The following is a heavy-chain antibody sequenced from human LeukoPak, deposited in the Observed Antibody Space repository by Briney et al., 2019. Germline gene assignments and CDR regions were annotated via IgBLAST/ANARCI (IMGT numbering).Heavy chain of an antibody. D-gene: IGHD3-9*01. CDR2: IYYSGTT. CDR1: GVSISTDTFY. CDR3: ARERRGYDVLTGYRNKARFDS. Sequence: SETLSLTCTVSGVSISTDTFYWGWIRQPPGKGLEWIGLIYYSGTTYYHPSLKSRVTISVNPSKNQFSLRLSSVTAADTAVYYCARERRGYDVLTGYRNKARFDSWGQGTLVTVSS. V-gene: IGHV4-39*07. J-gene: IGHJ4*02.